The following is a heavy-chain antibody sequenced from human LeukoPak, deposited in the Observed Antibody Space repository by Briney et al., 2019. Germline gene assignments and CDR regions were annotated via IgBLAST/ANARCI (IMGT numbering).Heavy chain of an antibody. V-gene: IGHV3-53*04. CDR2: IYSGGST. CDR3: HSYDSSGYYRVDY. D-gene: IGHD3-22*01. J-gene: IGHJ4*02. Sequence: GSLRLSCAASGFTFSNAWMSWVRQAPGKGLEWVSVIYSGGSTYYADSVKGRFTISRHNSKNTLYLQMNSLRAEDTAVYYCHSYDSSGYYRVDYWGQGTLVTVSS. CDR1: GFTFSNAW.